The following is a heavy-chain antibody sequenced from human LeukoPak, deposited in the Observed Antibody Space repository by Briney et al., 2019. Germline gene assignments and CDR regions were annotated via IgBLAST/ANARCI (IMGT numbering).Heavy chain of an antibody. CDR3: ARLGSGSYYNTLRY. D-gene: IGHD3-10*01. Sequence: SVRVSCKASGGTFSSYAISWVRQAPGQGLEWMGGIIPIFGTANYAQKFQGRVTITADESTSTAYMELSSLRSEDTAVYYCARLGSGSYYNTLRYWGQGTLVTVSS. J-gene: IGHJ4*02. CDR2: IIPIFGTA. V-gene: IGHV1-69*01. CDR1: GGTFSSYA.